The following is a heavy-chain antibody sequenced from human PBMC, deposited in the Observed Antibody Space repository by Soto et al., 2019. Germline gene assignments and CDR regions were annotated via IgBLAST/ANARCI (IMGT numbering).Heavy chain of an antibody. J-gene: IGHJ6*03. CDR1: GYTFTNYG. Sequence: QVQLLQSGAEVKKPGASVKVSCKASGYTFTNYGITWVRQAPGQGLEWMGWISAYNGDTHYTQRLQGRVTMTTDTSTSTAYMELRGLRSDDTAMYYCARVRQLGGYFYYYLDVWGKGTTVTVSS. V-gene: IGHV1-18*01. CDR2: ISAYNGDT. CDR3: ARVRQLGGYFYYYLDV. D-gene: IGHD6-6*01.